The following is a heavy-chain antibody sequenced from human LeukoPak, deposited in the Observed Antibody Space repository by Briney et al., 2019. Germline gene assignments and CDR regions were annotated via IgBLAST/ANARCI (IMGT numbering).Heavy chain of an antibody. J-gene: IGHJ4*02. D-gene: IGHD3-10*01. V-gene: IGHV3-23*01. CDR1: GFTFSSYA. CDR3: ARDLSRGSGSFDY. CDR2: ISGSGGST. Sequence: PGGSLRLSCAASGFTFSSYAMSWVRQAPGKGLEWVSGISGSGGSTYYADSVKGRFTISRDNAKNSLYLQMNSLRAEDTAVYYCARDLSRGSGSFDYWGQGTLVTVSS.